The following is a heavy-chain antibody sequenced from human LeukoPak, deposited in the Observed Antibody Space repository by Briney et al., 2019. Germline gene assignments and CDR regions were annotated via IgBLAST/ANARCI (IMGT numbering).Heavy chain of an antibody. CDR3: TKVGVYYYDA. CDR1: GLTFSNAW. V-gene: IGHV3-15*01. Sequence: PGGSLRLSCTASGLTFSNAWMTWVRQVPGEGLEWVGRIRSMSAGGTVDYAAPVQGRFTISRDDSKNTVYLHMNSLRTEDTAIYYCTKVGVYYYDAWGQGTLVTVSS. D-gene: IGHD2-8*01. J-gene: IGHJ4*02. CDR2: IRSMSAGGTV.